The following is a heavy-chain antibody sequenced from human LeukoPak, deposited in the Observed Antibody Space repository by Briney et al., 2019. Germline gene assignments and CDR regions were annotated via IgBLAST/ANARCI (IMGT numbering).Heavy chain of an antibody. Sequence: PGGSLRLSCAASGFSLTTYGMSWVRQAPGKGLEWVSAIGPSARGSSTWYVDSVEGRFTISRDSSKNTLYLQMNSLRAEDTALYFCARDCRWPNDAFDLWGQGSMVTVSS. J-gene: IGHJ3*01. CDR1: GFSLTTYG. CDR2: IGPSARGSST. CDR3: ARDCRWPNDAFDL. V-gene: IGHV3-23*01. D-gene: IGHD3-16*02.